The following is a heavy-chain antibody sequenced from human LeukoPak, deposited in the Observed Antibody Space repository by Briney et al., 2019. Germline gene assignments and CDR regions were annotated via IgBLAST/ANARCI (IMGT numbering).Heavy chain of an antibody. CDR2: ISWNSGSI. CDR3: ARYIVGTIASSVSFDS. Sequence: SLSLSCAAAGLTFDDYGMHWVRQAPGKGLEWVSGISWNSGSIGYADSVKGRFTISRENATNSLYLQMNSLRAEDTDLYYCARYIVGTIASSVSFDSWGQGTLVTVSS. J-gene: IGHJ4*02. V-gene: IGHV3-9*01. CDR1: GLTFDDYG. D-gene: IGHD5-12*01.